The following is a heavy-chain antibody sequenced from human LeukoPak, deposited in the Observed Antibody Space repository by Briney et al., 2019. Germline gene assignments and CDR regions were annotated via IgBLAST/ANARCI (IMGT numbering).Heavy chain of an antibody. V-gene: IGHV3-11*01. Sequence: PGGSLRLSCAASGFRFDDYYLSWIRQAPGKGLEWISFISASGGMMDHADSVKGRFTISRDNAKNSVYLEMNNLRAEDTAVYHCARHMVLSPCDYWGPGTLVTPSS. CDR2: ISASGGMM. D-gene: IGHD4/OR15-4a*01. CDR1: GFRFDDYY. CDR3: ARHMVLSPCDY. J-gene: IGHJ4*02.